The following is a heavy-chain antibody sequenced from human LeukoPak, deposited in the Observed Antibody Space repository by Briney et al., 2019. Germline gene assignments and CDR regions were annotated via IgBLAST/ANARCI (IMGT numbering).Heavy chain of an antibody. D-gene: IGHD6-6*01. CDR1: GFTFSTYG. CDR3: ARGGAARPDY. V-gene: IGHV3-48*01. J-gene: IGHJ4*02. CDR2: INLNSRTI. Sequence: GGSLRLSCAASGFTFSTYGMNWVRQAPGEGLEWVSYINLNSRTIDYADSVRGRFTISRDNAKSSLYLQMNSLRAEDTAVYYCARGGAARPDYWGQGTLVTVSS.